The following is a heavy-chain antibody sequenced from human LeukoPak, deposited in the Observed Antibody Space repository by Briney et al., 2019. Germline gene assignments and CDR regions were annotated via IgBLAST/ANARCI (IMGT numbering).Heavy chain of an antibody. J-gene: IGHJ5*02. CDR1: SGSFSGYS. CDR2: INHSGST. V-gene: IGHV4-34*01. D-gene: IGHD6-13*01. Sequence: SETLSLTCVVYSGSFSGYSWTWIRQPPGKGLEWIGEINHSGSTNYNPSLKSRLTISVDTSKNQFLVKLTSVTAADTAVYYCARGGSSGYSSNYYPGDWFDPWGQGTLVTVS. CDR3: ARGGSSGYSSNYYPGDWFDP.